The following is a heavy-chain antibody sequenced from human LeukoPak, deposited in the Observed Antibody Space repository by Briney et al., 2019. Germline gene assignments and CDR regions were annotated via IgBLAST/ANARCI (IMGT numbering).Heavy chain of an antibody. D-gene: IGHD2-15*01. CDR2: ISYDGSKK. CDR1: GFTFSTYS. J-gene: IGHJ4*02. CDR3: ARADCSGGSCYVGY. V-gene: IGHV3-30*04. Sequence: PGGSLRLSCAASGFTFSTYSIHWVRQAPGKGLEWVAVISYDGSKKYYADSVKGRFTISRDNSKNTLYLQMNSLRAEDTAVYYCARADCSGGSCYVGYWGQGTLVTVSS.